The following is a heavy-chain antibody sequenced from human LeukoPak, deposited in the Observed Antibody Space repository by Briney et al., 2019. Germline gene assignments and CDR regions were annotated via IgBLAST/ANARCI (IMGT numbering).Heavy chain of an antibody. CDR2: IYHSGST. J-gene: IGHJ4*02. V-gene: IGHV4-38-2*01. Sequence: PSETLSLTCAVSGYSISSGYYWGWIRQPPGKGLERIGSIYHSGSTYYNPSLKSRVTISVDTSKNQFSLKLSSVTAADTAVYYCARLDIAARAIDYWGQGTLVTVSS. CDR3: ARLDIAARAIDY. CDR1: GYSISSGYY. D-gene: IGHD6-6*01.